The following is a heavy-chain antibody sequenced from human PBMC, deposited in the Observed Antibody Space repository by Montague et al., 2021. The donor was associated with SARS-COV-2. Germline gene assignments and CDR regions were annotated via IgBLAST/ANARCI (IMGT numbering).Heavy chain of an antibody. V-gene: IGHV4-61*02. Sequence: TLSLTCTGDGGSSSSGSNHRSGIRKPAGKGLEWIGRIYTSGSTNYNPSLKSRVTISVDTSKNQFSLKLSSVTAADTAVYYCARAPDVDTAMVIYYYGMDVWGQGTTVTVSS. J-gene: IGHJ6*02. D-gene: IGHD5-18*01. CDR3: ARAPDVDTAMVIYYYGMDV. CDR2: IYTSGST. CDR1: GGSSSSGSNH.